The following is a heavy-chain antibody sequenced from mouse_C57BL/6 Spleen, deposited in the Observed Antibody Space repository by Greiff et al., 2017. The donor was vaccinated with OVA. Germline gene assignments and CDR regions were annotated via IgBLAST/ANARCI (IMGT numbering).Heavy chain of an antibody. CDR2: IDPETGGT. D-gene: IGHD2-5*01. J-gene: IGHJ3*01. CDR3: TRDYSNYEVWIAY. Sequence: VQLQQSGAELVRPGASVTLSCKASGYTFTDYEMHWVKQTPVHGLEWIGAIDPETGGTAYNQKFKGKAILTADKSSSTAYMELRSLTSEDSAVYYCTRDYSNYEVWIAYWGQGTLVTVSA. CDR1: GYTFTDYE. V-gene: IGHV1-15*01.